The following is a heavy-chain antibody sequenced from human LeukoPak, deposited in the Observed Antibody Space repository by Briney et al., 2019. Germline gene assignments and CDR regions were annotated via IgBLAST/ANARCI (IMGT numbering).Heavy chain of an antibody. V-gene: IGHV4-39*07. Sequence: PSETLSLTCTVSGGSISSSSYYWGWIRQPPGKGLEWIGSIYYSGSTYYNPSLKSRVTISVDTSKNQFSLKLSSVTAADTAVYYCARGNRQWLALSPYYYYYMDVWGKGTTVTISS. CDR1: GGSISSSSYY. J-gene: IGHJ6*03. CDR3: ARGNRQWLALSPYYYYYMDV. CDR2: IYYSGST. D-gene: IGHD6-19*01.